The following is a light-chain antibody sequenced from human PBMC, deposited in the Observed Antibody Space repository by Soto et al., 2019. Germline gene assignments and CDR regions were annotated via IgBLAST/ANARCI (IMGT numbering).Light chain of an antibody. J-gene: IGKJ3*01. CDR3: QQYGSSPFT. CDR1: QSVSNTY. V-gene: IGKV3-20*01. CDR2: AAS. Sequence: EIVLTQSPGTLSLSPGERATLSCRASQSVSNTYLAWYQQKRGQAPRLLIYAASSRATGIPDRCSGSGSGTDFTLTINRLEPEDFAVFYCQQYGSSPFTFGPGTKVDIK.